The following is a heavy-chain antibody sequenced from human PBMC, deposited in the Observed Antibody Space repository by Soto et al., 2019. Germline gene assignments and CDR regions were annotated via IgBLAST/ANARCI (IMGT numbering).Heavy chain of an antibody. D-gene: IGHD1-1*01. V-gene: IGHV3-30*18. CDR1: GFTFSSYG. CDR3: AKEKTGTYYYYYDDMDV. CDR2: ISYDGSNK. Sequence: QVQLVESGGGVVQPGRSLRLSCAASGFTFSSYGMHWVRQAPGKGLEWVAVISYDGSNKYYADSVKGRFTISRDNSKNTLYLQMNSLRAEDTAVYYCAKEKTGTYYYYYDDMDVWGQGTTVTVSS. J-gene: IGHJ6*02.